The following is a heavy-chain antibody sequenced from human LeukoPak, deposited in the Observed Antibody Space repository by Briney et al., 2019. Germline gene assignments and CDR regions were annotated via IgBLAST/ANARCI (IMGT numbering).Heavy chain of an antibody. Sequence: SGGSLRLSCAASGFTFSSYAMSWVRQAPGKGLEWVSAITGGGDTTYYAHPVKGRFTISRDNSKNTVYLQMNSLRAEGTAVYYCANRRCTSSSCYLEYWGQGILVAVSS. CDR1: GFTFSSYA. CDR3: ANRRCTSSSCYLEY. CDR2: ITGGGDTT. D-gene: IGHD2-2*01. J-gene: IGHJ4*02. V-gene: IGHV3-23*01.